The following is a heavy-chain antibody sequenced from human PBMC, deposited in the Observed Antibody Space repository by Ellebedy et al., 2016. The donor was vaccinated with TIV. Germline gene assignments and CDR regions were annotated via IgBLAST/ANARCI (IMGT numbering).Heavy chain of an antibody. J-gene: IGHJ2*01. CDR3: AKSRDYHDFVVSPTARYWYFDV. CDR2: ITAGGDTT. D-gene: IGHD3-22*01. Sequence: GESLKISCAASGFTFSSSAMSWVRQAPGKGLEWVSSITAGGDTTFYADSVTGRFSISTDNSNNTLYLQMNRLRAGDTAAYYCAKSRDYHDFVVSPTARYWYFDVWGRGALVTVSS. V-gene: IGHV3-23*01. CDR1: GFTFSSSA.